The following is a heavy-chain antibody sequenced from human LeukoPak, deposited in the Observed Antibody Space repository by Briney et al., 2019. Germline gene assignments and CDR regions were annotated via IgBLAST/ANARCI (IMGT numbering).Heavy chain of an antibody. V-gene: IGHV3-23*01. Sequence: GGSLRLSCAASGFTFSNYVMSWVRQAPGEGLGWVSSIRGSGTTTYYADSVKGRFTISRDNSRNTLYLQMSSLRAEDTAVYYCARDDNWNDGRGLDDWGQGTLVTVSS. CDR3: ARDDNWNDGRGLDD. CDR1: GFTFSNYV. J-gene: IGHJ4*02. D-gene: IGHD1-1*01. CDR2: IRGSGTTT.